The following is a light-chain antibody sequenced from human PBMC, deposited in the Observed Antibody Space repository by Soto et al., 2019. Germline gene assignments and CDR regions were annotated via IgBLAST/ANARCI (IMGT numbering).Light chain of an antibody. V-gene: IGKV1-39*01. Sequence: DIQMTQSPSSLSASVGDRVTITCRSSHDISTFLNWYQQKPGKAPNLLIYAASTLQSGVPSRFSSSGSGTHFTLTINSLQHEDFATYYCQHNYNNPRTFGQGTKVDIK. J-gene: IGKJ1*01. CDR1: HDISTF. CDR3: QHNYNNPRT. CDR2: AAS.